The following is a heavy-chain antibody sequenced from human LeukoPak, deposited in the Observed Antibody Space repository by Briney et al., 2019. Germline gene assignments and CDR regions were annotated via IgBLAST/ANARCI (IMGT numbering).Heavy chain of an antibody. CDR2: INPNSGGT. CDR3: ARVDQGGSGDAFDI. J-gene: IGHJ3*02. CDR1: GYTFTGYY. Sequence: ASVKVSCKASGYTFTGYYMHWVRQAPGQGLEWMGWINPNSGGTNYAQKFQGRATMTRDTSISTAYMELSRLRSDDTAVYYCARVDQGGSGDAFDIWGQGTMVTVSS. D-gene: IGHD3-16*01. V-gene: IGHV1-2*02.